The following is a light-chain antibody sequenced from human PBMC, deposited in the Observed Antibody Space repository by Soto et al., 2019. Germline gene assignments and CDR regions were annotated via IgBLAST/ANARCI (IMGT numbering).Light chain of an antibody. Sequence: QSALTQPASVSGSPGQSITISCNGTSSDIGSYNLVSWYQQHPGKAPKLMIYEGSKRPSGVSNRFSGSKSGNTASLTISGPRAEEEAYYSSSSWAGGGTFFGGGT. CDR2: EGS. V-gene: IGLV2-23*03. CDR3: SSWAGGGTF. J-gene: IGLJ2*01. CDR1: SSDIGSYNL.